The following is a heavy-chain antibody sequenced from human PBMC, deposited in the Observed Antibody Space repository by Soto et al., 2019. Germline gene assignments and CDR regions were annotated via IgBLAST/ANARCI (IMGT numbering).Heavy chain of an antibody. V-gene: IGHV4-59*08. Sequence: QVQLQESGPGLVKPSETLSLTCTVSGGSISSYHWSWIRQPPGKGLEWIGYIYYSGSTNYNPSLKSRVTISVDTSNNQFSLRLSSVTAADTAVYYCARHLRRDGYNYYFDYWGQGTLVTVSS. CDR2: IYYSGST. CDR1: GGSISSYH. CDR3: ARHLRRDGYNYYFDY. J-gene: IGHJ4*02. D-gene: IGHD1-1*01.